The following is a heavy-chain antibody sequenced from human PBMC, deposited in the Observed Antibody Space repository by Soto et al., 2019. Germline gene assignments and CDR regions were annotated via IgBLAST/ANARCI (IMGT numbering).Heavy chain of an antibody. Sequence: EVQLVESGGGLVKPGGSLRLSCAASGFTFTNAWINWVRQAPGKGLEWVGRIKSKTDGGTTDYAEPVRGRFAISRDDSNNVVYLQMNSLKIENTAVYYGTTDSYRTRIIGGFDYWGHGTVVTVSS. CDR3: TTDSYRTRIIGGFDY. J-gene: IGHJ4*01. D-gene: IGHD1-26*01. CDR1: GFTFTNAW. V-gene: IGHV3-15*07. CDR2: IKSKTDGGTT.